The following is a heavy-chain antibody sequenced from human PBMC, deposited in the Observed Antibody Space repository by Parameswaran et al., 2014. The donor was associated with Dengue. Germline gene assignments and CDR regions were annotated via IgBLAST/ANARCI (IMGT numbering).Heavy chain of an antibody. J-gene: IGHJ6*02. V-gene: IGHV3-7*01. CDR3: ARRPGIAAASYGMDV. D-gene: IGHD6-13*01. Sequence: VRQAPGKGLEWVANIKQDGSEKYYVDSVKGRFTISRDNAKNSLYLQMNSLRAEDTAVYYCARRPGIAAASYGMDVWGQGTTVTVSS. CDR2: IKQDGSEK.